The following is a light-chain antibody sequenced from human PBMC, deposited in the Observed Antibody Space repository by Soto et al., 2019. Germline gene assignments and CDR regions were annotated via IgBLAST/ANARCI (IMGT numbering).Light chain of an antibody. CDR2: GVS. CDR1: QTVSSSC. Sequence: PGDSATLFCRASQTVSSSCLAWYQQKPGQAPRLLIYGVSSIATGIPDRFSGSGSGTDFTLTISRLQPEDFAVYYCQHYDNSAALTFGGGTNVEIK. CDR3: QHYDNSAALT. V-gene: IGKV3-20*01. J-gene: IGKJ4*01.